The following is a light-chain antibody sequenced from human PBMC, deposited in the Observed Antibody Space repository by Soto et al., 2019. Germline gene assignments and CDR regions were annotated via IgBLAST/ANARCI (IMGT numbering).Light chain of an antibody. CDR1: NSDVGNYNL. CDR2: EVN. Sequence: QSALTQPASVSGSPGQSITISCTGTNSDVGNYNLVSWYQQHPGKAPKLIIYEVNKRPSGVSSRFSGSKSGNTASLTICGIQAEDEADYYCYSYAGGDTYDVFGTGTKVTVL. V-gene: IGLV2-23*02. CDR3: YSYAGGDTYDV. J-gene: IGLJ1*01.